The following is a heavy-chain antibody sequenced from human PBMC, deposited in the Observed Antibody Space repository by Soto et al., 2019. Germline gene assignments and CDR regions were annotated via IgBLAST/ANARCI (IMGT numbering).Heavy chain of an antibody. V-gene: IGHV2-5*02. Sequence: QITLKESGPTLVKPTQTLTLTCTFSGFSLSTNEVGVGWIRQPPGKALEWLALIYWDDNKRYSPSLKSRLTVTKDTSNNQVVLTMTNMDPVDTATYYCTHRPPQMSTFAYWGQGTLVTVSS. D-gene: IGHD4-4*01. CDR2: IYWDDNK. CDR1: GFSLSTNEVG. J-gene: IGHJ4*02. CDR3: THRPPQMSTFAY.